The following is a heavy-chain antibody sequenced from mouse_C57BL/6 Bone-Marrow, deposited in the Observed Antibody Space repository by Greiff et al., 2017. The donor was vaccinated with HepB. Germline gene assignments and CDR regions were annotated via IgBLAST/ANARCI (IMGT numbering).Heavy chain of an antibody. D-gene: IGHD4-1*01. CDR1: GFNIKDDY. Sequence: EVQLQQSGAELVRPGASVELSCTASGFNIKDDYMHWVKQRPEQGLEWIGWIDPENGDTEYASKFQGKATITADTSSNTAYLQLSSLTSEDTAVYYCTTLGTGTWGDAYWGQGTLVTVSA. CDR3: TTLGTGTWGDAY. J-gene: IGHJ3*01. V-gene: IGHV14-4*01. CDR2: IDPENGDT.